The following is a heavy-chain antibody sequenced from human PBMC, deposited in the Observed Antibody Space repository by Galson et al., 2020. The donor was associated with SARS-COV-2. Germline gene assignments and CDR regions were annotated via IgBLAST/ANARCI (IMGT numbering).Heavy chain of an antibody. Sequence: SETLSLTCAVSGYSISSGYYWGWIRQPPGKGLEWIGSIYHSGSTYYNPSLKSRVTISVDTSKNQFSLKLSSVTAADTAVYYCARHRLSGRAFDIWGQGRAFDIWGQGTMVTVSS. CDR3: ARHRLSGRAFDIWGQGRAFDI. V-gene: IGHV4-38-2*01. CDR1: GYSISSGYY. CDR2: IYHSGST. D-gene: IGHD3-9*01. J-gene: IGHJ3*02.